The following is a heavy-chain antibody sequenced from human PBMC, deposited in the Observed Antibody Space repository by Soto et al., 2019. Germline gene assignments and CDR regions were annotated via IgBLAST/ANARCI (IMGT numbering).Heavy chain of an antibody. J-gene: IGHJ5*02. Sequence: GESLKISCKGSGYSFTSYWISWVRQMPGKGLEWMGRIDPSDSYTNYSPSFQGHVTISADKSISTAYLQWSSLKASDTAMYYCARSAGILHNWFDPWGQGTLVTVSS. V-gene: IGHV5-10-1*01. CDR1: GYSFTSYW. CDR2: IDPSDSYT. CDR3: ARSAGILHNWFDP.